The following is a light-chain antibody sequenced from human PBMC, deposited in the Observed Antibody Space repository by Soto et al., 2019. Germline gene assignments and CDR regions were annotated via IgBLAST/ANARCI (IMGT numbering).Light chain of an antibody. V-gene: IGKV3-20*01. CDR1: QSVHRSY. Sequence: EIVLTQSPGTLSLSPGETATLSCRAGQSVHRSYLAWYQQKPGQAPRLLIYGASSRATGIPDRFSGSGSGTDFTLTISSLQPEDFATYYCQQSYSTPRTFGQGTKVDIK. CDR3: QQSYSTPRT. CDR2: GAS. J-gene: IGKJ1*01.